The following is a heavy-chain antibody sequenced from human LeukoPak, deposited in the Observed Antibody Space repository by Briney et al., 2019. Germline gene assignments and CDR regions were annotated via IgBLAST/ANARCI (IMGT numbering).Heavy chain of an antibody. D-gene: IGHD6-19*01. CDR1: GFTFSAYS. Sequence: GGSLRLSCAASGFTFSAYSMTWVRQAPGKGLEWVSLIASNAGNTYYADSVRGRFTVSRDNTKNTLYLQMNSLRAEDTAVYYCAKDTPSHTSGWDRWGQG. J-gene: IGHJ4*02. CDR3: AKDTPSHTSGWDR. V-gene: IGHV3-23*01. CDR2: IASNAGNT.